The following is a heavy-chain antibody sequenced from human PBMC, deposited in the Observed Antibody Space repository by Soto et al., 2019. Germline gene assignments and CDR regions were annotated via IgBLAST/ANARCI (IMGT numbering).Heavy chain of an antibody. CDR2: INHSGST. Sequence: QVQLQQWGAGLLKPSETLSLTCAVYGGSFSGYYWSWIRQPPGKGLEWIGEINHSGSTNYNPSLKRRVTISVDTSKNQFSLKLSSVTAADTAVYYCARQVLDSSGWYYFVYWGQGTLVTVSS. J-gene: IGHJ4*02. V-gene: IGHV4-34*01. D-gene: IGHD6-19*01. CDR3: ARQVLDSSGWYYFVY. CDR1: GGSFSGYY.